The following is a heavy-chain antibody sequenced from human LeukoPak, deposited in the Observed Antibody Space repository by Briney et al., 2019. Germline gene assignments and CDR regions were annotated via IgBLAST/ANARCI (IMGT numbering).Heavy chain of an antibody. V-gene: IGHV4-34*01. J-gene: IGHJ4*02. CDR2: INHSGST. CDR3: ARSFDCSSTSCYEFGY. D-gene: IGHD2-2*01. Sequence: SETLSLTCAVYGGSFSGYYWSWIRQPPGKGLEWIGEINHSGSTNYNPSLKSRVTISVDTSKNQFSLKLSSVTAADTAVYYCARSFDCSSTSCYEFGYWGQGTLVTVSP. CDR1: GGSFSGYY.